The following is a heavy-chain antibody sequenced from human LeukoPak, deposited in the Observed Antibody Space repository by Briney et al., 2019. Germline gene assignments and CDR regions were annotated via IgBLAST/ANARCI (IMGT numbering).Heavy chain of an antibody. CDR1: GGSISSYY. Sequence: SETLSLTCTVSGGSISSYYWSWIRQPPGKGLEWIGSMYYSGSTNYRPSLKSRVTISVDTSKNQFSLKLSSVTAADTAVYYCARHAYYYDRSGSYEAFDIWGQGTMVTVSS. CDR2: MYYSGST. CDR3: ARHAYYYDRSGSYEAFDI. J-gene: IGHJ3*02. V-gene: IGHV4-59*08. D-gene: IGHD3-22*01.